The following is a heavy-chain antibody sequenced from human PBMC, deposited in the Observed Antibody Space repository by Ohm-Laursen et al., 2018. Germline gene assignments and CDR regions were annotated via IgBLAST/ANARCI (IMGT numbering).Heavy chain of an antibody. Sequence: SLRLSCAASGFTFSSYGMHWVRQAPGKGLEWVAVIPYDGSNKYYADSVKGRFTISRDNSKNTLYLQMNSLRAEDTAVYYCVKGGYSGYGYYGMDVWGQGTTVTVSS. CDR1: GFTFSSYG. CDR2: IPYDGSNK. D-gene: IGHD5-12*01. J-gene: IGHJ6*02. CDR3: VKGGYSGYGYYGMDV. V-gene: IGHV3-30*18.